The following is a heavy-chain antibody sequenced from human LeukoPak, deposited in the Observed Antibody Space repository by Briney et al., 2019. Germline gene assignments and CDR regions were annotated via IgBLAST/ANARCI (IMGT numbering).Heavy chain of an antibody. J-gene: IGHJ4*02. Sequence: SETLSLTCAVYGGSFSGYYWSWIRQPPGKGLEWIGYIYYSGSTNYNPSLESRVTISVDTSKNQFSLKLSSVTAADTAVYYCARWGFGFDYWGQGTLVTVSS. CDR1: GGSFSGYY. CDR2: IYYSGST. V-gene: IGHV4-59*01. CDR3: ARWGFGFDY. D-gene: IGHD3-16*01.